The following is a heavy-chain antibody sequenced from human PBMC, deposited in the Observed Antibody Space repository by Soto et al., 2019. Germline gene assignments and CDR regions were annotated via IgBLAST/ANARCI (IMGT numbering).Heavy chain of an antibody. CDR2: ITGSGDST. CDR1: GFTFRSYA. J-gene: IGHJ4*02. Sequence: EVQLLESGGGLVQPGGSLRLSCAASGFTFRSYAMSWVRQAPGKGLEWVSTITGSGDSTYYADSVKGRFTISRDSSKNTLYLQMNSLRVEDTAVYYCAKDRSGGLRLGECDYWGQGTLVTVSS. V-gene: IGHV3-23*01. CDR3: AKDRSGGLRLGECDY. D-gene: IGHD3-16*01.